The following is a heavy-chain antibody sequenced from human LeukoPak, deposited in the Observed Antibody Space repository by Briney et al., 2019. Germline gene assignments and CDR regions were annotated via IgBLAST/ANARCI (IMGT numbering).Heavy chain of an antibody. CDR1: GYSYTGYH. Sequence: ASVKVSCKASGYSYTGYHILWVRQAPGQGLEWMGWSNPNTGGTNYAQKFQGRVTMTRDTSNSTAYMEVSGLRSDDTAVYYCARLTFLAAAGTPGRYFQHWGQGTLVTVSS. CDR2: SNPNTGGT. V-gene: IGHV1-2*02. CDR3: ARLTFLAAAGTPGRYFQH. D-gene: IGHD6-13*01. J-gene: IGHJ1*01.